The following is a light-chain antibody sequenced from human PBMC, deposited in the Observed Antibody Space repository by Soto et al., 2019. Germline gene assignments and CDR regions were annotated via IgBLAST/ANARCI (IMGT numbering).Light chain of an antibody. CDR2: GAS. CDR1: QRVSSGY. Sequence: EIVFTQSPATLSLSPGERATLSCSASQRVSSGYLAWYQQKPGQAPRLLIYGASSRATGIPDRFSGRGSGTDFTLTISRLEPEDFAVYYCQQYGSSPLSSTFGQGTRLEIK. J-gene: IGKJ5*01. V-gene: IGKV3-20*01. CDR3: QQYGSSPLSST.